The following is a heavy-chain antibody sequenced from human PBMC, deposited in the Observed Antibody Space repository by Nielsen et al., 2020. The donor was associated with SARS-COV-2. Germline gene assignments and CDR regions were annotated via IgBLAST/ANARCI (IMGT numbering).Heavy chain of an antibody. CDR2: IYWNDDK. Sequence: WIRQPPGKALEWLALIYWNDDKRYSTSLKTRLTISEDTSKNQVVLTMTDMDPVDTATYYCARRMTLVRGIFYHYYMDVWGTGTTVTVSS. J-gene: IGHJ6*03. CDR3: ARRMTLVRGIFYHYYMDV. V-gene: IGHV2-70*01. D-gene: IGHD3-10*01.